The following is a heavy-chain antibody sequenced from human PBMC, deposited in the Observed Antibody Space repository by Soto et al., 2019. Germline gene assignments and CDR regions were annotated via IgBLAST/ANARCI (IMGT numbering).Heavy chain of an antibody. Sequence: ASVKVSCKASGYTFTSYYMHWVRQAPGQGLEWMGIINPSGGSTSYAQKFQGRVTMTRDTSTSTVYMELSSLRSEDTAVYYCAIRLDIVVVVAASGNGSIGYWGQGTLVTVSS. CDR1: GYTFTSYY. J-gene: IGHJ4*02. V-gene: IGHV1-46*01. CDR2: INPSGGST. D-gene: IGHD2-15*01. CDR3: AIRLDIVVVVAASGNGSIGY.